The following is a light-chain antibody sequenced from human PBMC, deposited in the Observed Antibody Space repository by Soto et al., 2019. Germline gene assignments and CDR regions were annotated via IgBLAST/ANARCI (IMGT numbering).Light chain of an antibody. J-gene: IGLJ1*01. V-gene: IGLV1-51*02. CDR3: GTWDSSLSAEV. Sequence: QSVLTQPPSVSAAPGQTVTISCSGSSSNIGNNYVSWYQQLPGTATKLLIYENNKRPSGIPDRFSGSKSGTSATLGITGLQTGDEADYYCGTWDSSLSAEVFGTGTKLTVL. CDR2: ENN. CDR1: SSNIGNNY.